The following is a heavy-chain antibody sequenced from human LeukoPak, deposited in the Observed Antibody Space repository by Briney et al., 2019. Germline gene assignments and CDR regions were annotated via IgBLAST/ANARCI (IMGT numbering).Heavy chain of an antibody. CDR1: GGTFSSYA. Sequence: GASVKVSCKASGGTFSSYAISWVRQAPGQGLEWMGWMNPNSGNTGYAQKFQGRVTMTRNTSISTAYMELSSLRSEDTAVYYCAVYSNLDYWGQGTLVTVSS. V-gene: IGHV1-8*02. CDR3: AVYSNLDY. D-gene: IGHD6-13*01. CDR2: MNPNSGNT. J-gene: IGHJ4*02.